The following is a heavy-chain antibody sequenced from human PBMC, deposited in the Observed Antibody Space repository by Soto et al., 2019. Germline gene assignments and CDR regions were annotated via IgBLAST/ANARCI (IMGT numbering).Heavy chain of an antibody. J-gene: IGHJ4*02. CDR3: ARGLITGSHYSGGWYYFDS. Sequence: QVQLQQSGAGLLKPSETLSLTCAVYGESFSGYIWTWIRQTPGKGLQWIGQINHSGSAYYNPSLRSRVTIAGHTSIGQFSRELSSVTAADTAVYYCARGLITGSHYSGGWYYFDSWGQGTQVTVSS. D-gene: IGHD6-19*01. CDR2: INHSGSA. CDR1: GESFSGYI. V-gene: IGHV4-34*01.